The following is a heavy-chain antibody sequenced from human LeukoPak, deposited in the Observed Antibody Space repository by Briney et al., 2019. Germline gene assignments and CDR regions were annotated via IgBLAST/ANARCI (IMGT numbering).Heavy chain of an antibody. CDR1: GGSFSGYY. CDR2: INHSGST. J-gene: IGHJ6*03. CDR3: ARVYYYYYYMDV. V-gene: IGHV4-34*01. Sequence: SETLSLTCAVYGGSFSGYYWSWIRQPPGKGLEWIGEINHSGSTNYNPSLKSRVTISVDTSKNQFSLKLSFVTAADTAVYYCARVYYYYYYMDVWGKGTTVTVSS.